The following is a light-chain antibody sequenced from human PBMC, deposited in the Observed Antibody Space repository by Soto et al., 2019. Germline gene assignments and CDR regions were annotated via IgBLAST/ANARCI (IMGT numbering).Light chain of an antibody. CDR3: SSYTRSNTFPYV. J-gene: IGLJ1*01. Sequence: QSVLTQPASVSGSPGQSITISCIGTSSDVGGYNYVSWYQQHPGKAPKLMISEVSNRPSGVSNRFSGSKSGNTASLTISGLQAEDEADYYCSSYTRSNTFPYVFGTATKLTVL. CDR1: SSDVGGYNY. V-gene: IGLV2-14*01. CDR2: EVS.